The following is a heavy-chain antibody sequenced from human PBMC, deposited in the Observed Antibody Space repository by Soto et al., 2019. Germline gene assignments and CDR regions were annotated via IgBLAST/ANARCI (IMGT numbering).Heavy chain of an antibody. J-gene: IGHJ4*02. Sequence: PSETLSLTCTVSGGSISSYYWSWIRQPPGKGLEWIGYIYYSGSTNYNPSLKSRVTISVDTSKNQFSLKLSSVTAADTAVYYCARAVRGYSYGYPRVDFDYWGQGTLVTVSS. D-gene: IGHD5-18*01. CDR1: GGSISSYY. V-gene: IGHV4-59*12. CDR3: ARAVRGYSYGYPRVDFDY. CDR2: IYYSGST.